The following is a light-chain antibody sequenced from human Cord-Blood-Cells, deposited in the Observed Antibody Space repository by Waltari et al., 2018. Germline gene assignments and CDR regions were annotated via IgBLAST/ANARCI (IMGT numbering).Light chain of an antibody. J-gene: IGLJ3*02. V-gene: IGLV2-14*01. CDR1: SSDVGGYNY. CDR3: SSYTSSSTLV. CDR2: DVS. Sequence: QSALTQPASVSWSPGQSITISCTGTSSDVGGYNYVSWYQQHPGKAPKLMFYDVSKRPSGVSNRFSGSKSGNTASLTISGLQAEDEADYYCSSYTSSSTLVFGGGTKLTVL.